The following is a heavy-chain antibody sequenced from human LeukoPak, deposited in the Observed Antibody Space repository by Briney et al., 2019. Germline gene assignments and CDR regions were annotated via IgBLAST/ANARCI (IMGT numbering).Heavy chain of an antibody. CDR2: IWYDGSTK. J-gene: IGHJ4*02. CDR1: GFPFSSYD. CDR3: ARSQSSSLIDY. V-gene: IGHV3-33*01. D-gene: IGHD6-13*01. Sequence: GRSLSLSCAASGFPFSSYDIHWVRQAPGKGLEWVAVIWYDGSTKYYADSVKGRFTISRDNSKNTLYLQMNSLRAEDTAVYFCARSQSSSLIDYWGLGTLVTVSS.